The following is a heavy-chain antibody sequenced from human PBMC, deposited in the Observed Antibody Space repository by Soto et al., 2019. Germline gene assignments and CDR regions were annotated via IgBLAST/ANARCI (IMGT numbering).Heavy chain of an antibody. CDR2: IYYSGST. CDR3: ARGADILTGYYGLDY. D-gene: IGHD3-9*01. J-gene: IGHJ4*02. CDR1: VGSISSGDYY. V-gene: IGHV4-30-4*01. Sequence: LSLPCTVSVGSISSGDYYWSWIRQPPGKGLEWIGYIYYSGSTYYNPSLKSRVTISVDTSKNQFSLKLSSVTAADTAVYYCARGADILTGYYGLDYWGQGTLVTVSS.